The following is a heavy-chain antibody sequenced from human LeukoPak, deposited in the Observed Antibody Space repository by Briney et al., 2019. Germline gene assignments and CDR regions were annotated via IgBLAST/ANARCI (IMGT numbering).Heavy chain of an antibody. D-gene: IGHD1-26*01. CDR3: AKGIVGATSYYYYYYMDV. CDR2: ISAYNGNT. J-gene: IGHJ6*03. V-gene: IGHV1-18*01. Sequence: ASVKVSCKASGYTFTSYGISWVRQAPGQGLEWMGWISAYNGNTNYAQKLQGRVTMTTDTSTSTAYMELRSLRSDDTAVYYCAKGIVGATSYYYYYYMDVWGKGTTVTVSS. CDR1: GYTFTSYG.